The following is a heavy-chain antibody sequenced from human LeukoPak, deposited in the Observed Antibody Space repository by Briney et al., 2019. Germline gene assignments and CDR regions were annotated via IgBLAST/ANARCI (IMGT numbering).Heavy chain of an antibody. D-gene: IGHD2-2*01. Sequence: SVKVSCKASGGTFSSYAISWVRQAPGQGLQWMGGIIPIFGTANYAQKFQGRVTITADESTSTAYMELSSLRSEDTAVYYCASCSSTSCSDAFDFWGQGTMVTVSS. V-gene: IGHV1-69*01. CDR1: GGTFSSYA. J-gene: IGHJ3*01. CDR3: ASCSSTSCSDAFDF. CDR2: IIPIFGTA.